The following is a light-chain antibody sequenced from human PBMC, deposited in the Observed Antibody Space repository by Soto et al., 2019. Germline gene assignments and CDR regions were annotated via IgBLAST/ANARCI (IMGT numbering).Light chain of an antibody. Sequence: QTVLAQSSSASASLGSSVKLTCTLSSGHSSYIIAWHQQQPGKAPRYLMKLEGSGNYNKGSEVPDRFSGSSSGADRYLTISNLQFEDEADYYCETWDSNTRVFGGGTKLTVL. CDR2: LEGSGNY. V-gene: IGLV4-60*02. CDR1: SGHSSYI. CDR3: ETWDSNTRV. J-gene: IGLJ3*02.